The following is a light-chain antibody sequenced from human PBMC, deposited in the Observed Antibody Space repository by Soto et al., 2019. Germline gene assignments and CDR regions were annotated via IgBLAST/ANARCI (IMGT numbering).Light chain of an antibody. CDR3: QHLTAYPIT. Sequence: DIQLTHSPSFLSASLGDTVTATCRASQGISSYLAWYQQKPGKAPKLLIHATSTLQSGVPSRFSGSGSGTEFTLTISDLQPEDFATYYCQHLTAYPITFGQGTRLEIK. J-gene: IGKJ5*01. CDR2: ATS. CDR1: QGISSY. V-gene: IGKV1-9*01.